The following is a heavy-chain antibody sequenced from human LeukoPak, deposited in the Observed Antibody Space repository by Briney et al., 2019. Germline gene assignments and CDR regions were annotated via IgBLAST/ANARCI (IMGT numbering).Heavy chain of an antibody. D-gene: IGHD3-22*01. CDR2: IRYDGSNK. J-gene: IGHJ6*03. CDR3: AKGGDYYDSSGPSYYYYMDV. V-gene: IGHV3-30*02. CDR1: GLTFSSYG. Sequence: GGSLRLSCAASGLTFSSYGMHWVRQAPGKGLEWVAFIRYDGSNKYYADSVKGRFTISRDNSKNTLYLQMNSLRAEDTAVYYCAKGGDYYDSSGPSYYYYMDVWGKGTTVTVSS.